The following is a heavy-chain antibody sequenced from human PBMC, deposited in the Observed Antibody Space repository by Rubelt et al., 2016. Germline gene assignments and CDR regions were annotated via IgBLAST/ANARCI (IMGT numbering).Heavy chain of an antibody. J-gene: IGHJ3*02. V-gene: IGHV4-39*01. CDR3: ARRGEYSSSLGAFDI. Sequence: QLQLQESGPGLVKPSETLSLTCTVSGGSISSSSYYWGWIRQPPGKGLEWIGSIYYSGSTYYNRALKVRVTIAGNTSKTQLSLKRSSVTAADTAVYYCARRGEYSSSLGAFDIWGQGTMVTVSS. D-gene: IGHD6-6*01. CDR2: IYYSGST. CDR1: GGSISSSSYY.